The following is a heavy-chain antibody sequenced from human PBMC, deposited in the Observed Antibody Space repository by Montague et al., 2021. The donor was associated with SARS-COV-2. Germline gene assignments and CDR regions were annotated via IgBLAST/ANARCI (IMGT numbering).Heavy chain of an antibody. CDR3: ARLRGGVVPSPILGVGPYYSFCYMDV. Sequence: SETLSLTCAVHGTSISGYYWYWICHPPAKGLERIGEINHGGSTKYSQSLKSRLTITADTYKNQFYLKLTFVAAADTDVYYCARLRGGVVPSPILGVGPYYSFCYMDVWGRGTTVTVSS. CDR1: GTSISGYY. CDR2: INHGGST. J-gene: IGHJ6*03. V-gene: IGHV4-34*01. D-gene: IGHD3-10*01.